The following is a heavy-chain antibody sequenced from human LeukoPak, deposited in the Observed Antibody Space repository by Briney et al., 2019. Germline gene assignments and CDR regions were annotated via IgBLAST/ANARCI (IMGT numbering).Heavy chain of an antibody. Sequence: GGSLRLSCAASGFTFSSYAMHWVRQAPGKGLEWVAVISYDGSNKYYADSVKGRFTISRDYSKNTLYLQMNSLRAEDTAVYYCARDPHDIVVVVAATYYYYYGMDVWGQGTTVTVSS. V-gene: IGHV3-30-3*01. CDR2: ISYDGSNK. CDR3: ARDPHDIVVVVAATYYYYYGMDV. CDR1: GFTFSSYA. D-gene: IGHD2-15*01. J-gene: IGHJ6*02.